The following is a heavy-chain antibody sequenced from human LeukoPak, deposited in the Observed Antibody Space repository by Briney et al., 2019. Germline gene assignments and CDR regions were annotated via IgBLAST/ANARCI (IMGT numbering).Heavy chain of an antibody. CDR3: AKKTPLWEMATMDY. Sequence: GGSLRLSCAASGFTFSSYAMSWVRQAPGKGLEWVSAISGSGGSTYYADSVKGRFTISRDNSKDTLYLQMNSLRAEDTAVYYCAKKTPLWEMATMDYWGQGTLVTVSS. D-gene: IGHD5-24*01. CDR1: GFTFSSYA. V-gene: IGHV3-23*01. J-gene: IGHJ4*02. CDR2: ISGSGGST.